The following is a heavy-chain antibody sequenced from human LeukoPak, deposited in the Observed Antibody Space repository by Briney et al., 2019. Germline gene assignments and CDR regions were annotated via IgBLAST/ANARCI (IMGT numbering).Heavy chain of an antibody. J-gene: IGHJ3*02. CDR1: GFTFSAYW. Sequence: GGSLRLSCAASGFTFSAYWMSWVRQAPGKGLNWVANINQDGSEKYYVYSVKGRFTISRDNAKNSLYLQMNRLRVEDTAVYYCTRYIADSSGSPSPSAFNIWGQGTMVTVSS. CDR2: INQDGSEK. D-gene: IGHD3-22*01. V-gene: IGHV3-7*02. CDR3: TRYIADSSGSPSPSAFNI.